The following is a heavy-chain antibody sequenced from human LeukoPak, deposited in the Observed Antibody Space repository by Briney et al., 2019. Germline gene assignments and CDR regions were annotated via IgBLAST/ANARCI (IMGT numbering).Heavy chain of an antibody. Sequence: GGSLRLSCAASGFTFSNAWMSWVRQAPGKGLEWVGRIKSKTDGGTTDYAAPVKGRFTISRDDSKNTLYLQINSLKTEDTAVYYCTTASFGYYDSSGGYFDYWGQGTLVTVSS. CDR1: GFTFSNAW. V-gene: IGHV3-15*01. D-gene: IGHD3-22*01. CDR2: IKSKTDGGTT. CDR3: TTASFGYYDSSGGYFDY. J-gene: IGHJ4*02.